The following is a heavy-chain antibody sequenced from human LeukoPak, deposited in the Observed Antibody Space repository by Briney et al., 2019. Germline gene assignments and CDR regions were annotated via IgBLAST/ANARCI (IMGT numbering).Heavy chain of an antibody. J-gene: IGHJ4*02. CDR1: GFTFNSYW. CDR3: ARDHIGYYYDSSGYFPFDY. CDR2: IYYSGST. V-gene: IGHV4-39*07. D-gene: IGHD3-22*01. Sequence: GSLRLSCAASGFTFNSYWMSWIRQPPGKGLEWIGSIYYSGSTYYNPSLKSRVTISVDTSKNQFSLKLSSVTAADTAVYYCARDHIGYYYDSSGYFPFDYWGQGTLVTVSS.